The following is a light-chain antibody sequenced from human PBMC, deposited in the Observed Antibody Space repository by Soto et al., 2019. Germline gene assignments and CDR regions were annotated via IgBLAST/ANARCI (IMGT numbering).Light chain of an antibody. V-gene: IGLV2-14*01. Sequence: QSVLTQPASVSGSPGQSITISCTGTGSDLGYNYVSWFQQHPGKAPKLLIFEASNRPSGASNRFSGSKSGSAASLTISGLQAEDEAYYYCSSYTSSRTLVFGTGTKVTVL. CDR3: SSYTSSRTLV. CDR2: EAS. J-gene: IGLJ1*01. CDR1: GSDLGYNY.